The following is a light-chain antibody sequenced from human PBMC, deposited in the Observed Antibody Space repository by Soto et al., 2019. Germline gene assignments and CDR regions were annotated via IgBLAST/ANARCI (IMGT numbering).Light chain of an antibody. Sequence: EIVMTQSPATLFVSPGERATLSCRASQTVSDDLAWYQQKPGQAPRLLIYGASTRATDIPARFSGGGSSTEFALTISSLQSEESAVYYCQQYHDWPPITFGPGTKVNI. V-gene: IGKV3-15*01. CDR2: GAS. CDR1: QTVSDD. CDR3: QQYHDWPPIT. J-gene: IGKJ3*01.